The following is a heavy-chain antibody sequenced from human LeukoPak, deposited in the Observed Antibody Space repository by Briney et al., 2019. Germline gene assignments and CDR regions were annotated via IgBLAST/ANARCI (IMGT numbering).Heavy chain of an antibody. Sequence: SETLSLTCSVSGGSVSSGDYYWSWIRQPPGKGLEWIAYVYYTGSTKYNPSLKSRVAISVDTSKNQFSLKLSSVTAADTAVYYCARTGYCSGGSCYGGWFDPWGQGTLVSVPS. D-gene: IGHD2-15*01. V-gene: IGHV4-61*08. J-gene: IGHJ5*02. CDR1: GGSVSSGDYY. CDR2: VYYTGST. CDR3: ARTGYCSGGSCYGGWFDP.